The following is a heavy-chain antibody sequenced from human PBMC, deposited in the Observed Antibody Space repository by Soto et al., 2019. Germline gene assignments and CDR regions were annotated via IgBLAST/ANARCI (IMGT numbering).Heavy chain of an antibody. Sequence: SSVKVSCKASGGTFSSYAISWVRQAPGQGLEWMGGIIPIFGTANYAQKFQGRVTITADESTSTAYMELSSLRSEDTAVYYCASYYDSSGYIARYAFETWGQGTMVTVSS. CDR3: ASYYDSSGYIARYAFET. V-gene: IGHV1-69*13. J-gene: IGHJ3*02. CDR2: IIPIFGTA. D-gene: IGHD3-22*01. CDR1: GGTFSSYA.